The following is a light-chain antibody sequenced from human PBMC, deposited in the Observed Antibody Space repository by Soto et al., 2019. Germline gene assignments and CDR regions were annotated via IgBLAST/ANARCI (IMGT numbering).Light chain of an antibody. CDR2: AVS. CDR3: QQYNKWPLT. CDR1: QSVSSN. Sequence: EIMMTQSPGTLSASPGERATLSCRASQSVSSNLAWYQQKPGQAPRILIYAVSTRATGIPARFSGSGSGTEFTLTISSLQSEDFAVYYCQQYNKWPLTFGQGTKVEIK. V-gene: IGKV3-15*01. J-gene: IGKJ1*01.